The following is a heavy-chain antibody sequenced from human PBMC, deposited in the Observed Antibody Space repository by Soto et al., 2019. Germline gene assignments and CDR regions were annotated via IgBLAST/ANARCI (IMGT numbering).Heavy chain of an antibody. CDR3: AKDGWSSSGWYSDFDY. V-gene: IGHV3-23*01. J-gene: IGHJ4*02. Sequence: GGSLRLSCAASGFTFSSYAMSWVRQAPGKGLEWVSAISGSGGSTYYADSVKGRFTISRDNSKNTLYLQMNSLRAEDTAVYYCAKDGWSSSGWYSDFDYWGQGTLVTVSS. CDR2: ISGSGGST. CDR1: GFTFSSYA. D-gene: IGHD6-19*01.